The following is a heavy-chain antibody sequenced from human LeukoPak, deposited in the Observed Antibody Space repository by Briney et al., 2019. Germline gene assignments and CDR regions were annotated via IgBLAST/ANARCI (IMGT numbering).Heavy chain of an antibody. CDR1: GFTFSSYW. V-gene: IGHV3-7*05. CDR2: IKQDGSEK. Sequence: PGGSLRLSCAASGFTFSSYWMSWVRQAPGKGLEWVANIKQDGSEKYYVDSVKGRFTISRDNAKNSLYLQMNSLRAEDTAVYYSSLEGSSWYRYFQQWGQGTLVTVSS. D-gene: IGHD6-13*01. CDR3: SLEGSSWYRYFQQ. J-gene: IGHJ1*01.